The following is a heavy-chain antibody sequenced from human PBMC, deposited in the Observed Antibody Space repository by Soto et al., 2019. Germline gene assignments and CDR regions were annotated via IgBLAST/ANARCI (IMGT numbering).Heavy chain of an antibody. CDR2: ISVSGDRT. D-gene: IGHD2-2*01. V-gene: IGHV3-23*01. J-gene: IGHJ4*02. Sequence: EVQLLESGGGLVQPGGSLRLSCAASGFTFTTYAMCWVRQAPGKGLEWVSSISVSGDRTFYAASVKGRFTISRDNRRNTLHRQMNSLRAEDTAVYYCVKDGDSISSNKPLDYWGQGTLVTVSS. CDR1: GFTFTTYA. CDR3: VKDGDSISSNKPLDY.